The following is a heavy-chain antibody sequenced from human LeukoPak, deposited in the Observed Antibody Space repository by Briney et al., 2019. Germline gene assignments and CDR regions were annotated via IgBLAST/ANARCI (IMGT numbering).Heavy chain of an antibody. V-gene: IGHV3-30*18. D-gene: IGHD6-13*01. J-gene: IGHJ4*02. Sequence: GGSLRLSCAASGFTFSSYGMHWVRQALGKGLEWVAVISDDGSYKYYADSVKGRFTISRDNFKNTLYLQMNSLRAEDTAVYYCAKDGYSSSWYSHFDYWGQGTLVTVSS. CDR3: AKDGYSSSWYSHFDY. CDR1: GFTFSSYG. CDR2: ISDDGSYK.